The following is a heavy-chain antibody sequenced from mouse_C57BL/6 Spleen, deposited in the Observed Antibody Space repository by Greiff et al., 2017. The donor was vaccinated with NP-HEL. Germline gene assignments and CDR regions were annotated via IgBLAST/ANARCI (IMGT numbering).Heavy chain of an antibody. Sequence: EVQLQQSVAELVRPGASVKLSCTASGFNIKNTYMPWVKQRPEQGLEWIGRIDPANGNTKYAPKFQGKATITADTSSNTAYLQLSSLTSEDTAIYYCAFNYYGSSYRAMDYWGQGTSVTVSS. CDR3: AFNYYGSSYRAMDY. D-gene: IGHD1-1*01. J-gene: IGHJ4*01. V-gene: IGHV14-3*01. CDR2: IDPANGNT. CDR1: GFNIKNTY.